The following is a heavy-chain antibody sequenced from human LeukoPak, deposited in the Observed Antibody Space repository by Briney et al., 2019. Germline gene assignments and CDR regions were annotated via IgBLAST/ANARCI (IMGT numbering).Heavy chain of an antibody. CDR3: AKDLNYGELFDS. CDR1: GFTFSSYS. Sequence: GGSLRLSCAASGFTFSSYSMNWVREAPGKALEWVSSISSSSNYIYYADSVKGRFTISRDNSRNTLYLQMNSLRTEDTAVYYCAKDLNYGELFDSWGKGTLVTVSS. D-gene: IGHD4-17*01. V-gene: IGHV3-21*04. CDR2: ISSSSNYI. J-gene: IGHJ4*02.